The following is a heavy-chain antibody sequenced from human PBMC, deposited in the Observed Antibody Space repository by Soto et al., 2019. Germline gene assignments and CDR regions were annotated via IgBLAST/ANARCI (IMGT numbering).Heavy chain of an antibody. CDR3: AIPRYYDFWSGYFAY. V-gene: IGHV1-18*01. D-gene: IGHD3-3*01. CDR2: ISAYNGNT. CDR1: GYTFTSYG. J-gene: IGHJ4*02. Sequence: ASVKVSCKASGYTFTSYGTSWVRQAPGQGLEWMGWISAYNGNTNYAQKLQGRVTMTTDTSTSTAYMELRSLRSDDTAVYYRAIPRYYDFWSGYFAYWGQGTLVTVSS.